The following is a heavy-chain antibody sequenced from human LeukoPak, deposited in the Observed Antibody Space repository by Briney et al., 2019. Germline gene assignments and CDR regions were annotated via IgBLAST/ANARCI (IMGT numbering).Heavy chain of an antibody. CDR3: AKDRSPYSFDY. CDR2: IRYDGSNK. J-gene: IGHJ4*02. CDR1: GFGFSGYG. Sequence: GGSLRLSCAASGFGFSGYGMHWVRQAPGKGLEWVAFIRYDGSNKYYADSVKGRFTISRDNSKNTLYLQMNSLRAEDTAVFYCAKDRSPYSFDYWGQGTLVTVSS. V-gene: IGHV3-30*02.